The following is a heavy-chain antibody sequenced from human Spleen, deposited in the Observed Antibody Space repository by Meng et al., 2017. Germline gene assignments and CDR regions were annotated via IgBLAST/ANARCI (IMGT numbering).Heavy chain of an antibody. J-gene: IGHJ4*02. V-gene: IGHV3-30*07. CDR1: GFTFSGYA. Sequence: GGSLRLSCAASGFTFSGYAMPWVRQAPGKGREGVAVVSYDGSNKYYADSVKGRFTVSRDNSKDTLYLQIHSLRVEDTAVYYCARDRRGRMESRDYWGQGTLVTVSS. CDR2: VSYDGSNK. CDR3: ARDRRGRMESRDY. D-gene: IGHD1-1*01.